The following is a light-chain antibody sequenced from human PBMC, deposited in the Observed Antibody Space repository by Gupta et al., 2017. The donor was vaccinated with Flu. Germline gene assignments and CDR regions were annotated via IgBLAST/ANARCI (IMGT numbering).Light chain of an antibody. J-gene: IGKJ4*01. Sequence: EIVVINYPPSLVPVPVGRAAINCWSNHSVVFSSNKKNYFTWYHQRPGQPPKLLIYWVSTRESGVPDRFSGSGSGTDFTLTISSVQAEDVAVYYCQQYYSLPLTFGEGTKVEI. CDR1: HSVVFSSNKKNY. V-gene: IGKV4-1*01. CDR2: WVS. CDR3: QQYYSLPLT.